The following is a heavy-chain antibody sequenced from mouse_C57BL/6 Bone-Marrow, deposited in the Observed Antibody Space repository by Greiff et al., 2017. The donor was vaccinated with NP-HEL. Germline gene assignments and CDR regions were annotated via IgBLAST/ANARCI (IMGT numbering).Heavy chain of an antibody. CDR2: INPGSGGT. CDR3: ARSRGLHYFDY. CDR1: GYAFTNYL. V-gene: IGHV1-54*01. J-gene: IGHJ2*01. Sequence: QVQLKQSGAELVRPGTSVKVSCKASGYAFTNYLIEWVKQRPGQGLEWIGVINPGSGGTNYNEKFKGKATLTADKSSSTAYMQLSSLTSEDSAVYFCARSRGLHYFDYWGQGTTLTVSS. D-gene: IGHD3-3*01.